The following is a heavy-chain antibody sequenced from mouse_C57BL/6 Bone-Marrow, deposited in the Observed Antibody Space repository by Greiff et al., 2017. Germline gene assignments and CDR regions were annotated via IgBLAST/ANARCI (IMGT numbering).Heavy chain of an antibody. CDR1: GYTFTSYG. Sequence: QVQLQQSGAELARPGASVKLSCKASGYTFTSYGISWVKQRTGQGLEWIGEIYPRSGNTYYNEKFKGKATLTADKSSSTAYMELRSLTSEDSAVYFCARDPVVAEGFAYWGQGTLVTVSA. J-gene: IGHJ3*01. CDR2: IYPRSGNT. D-gene: IGHD1-1*01. V-gene: IGHV1-81*01. CDR3: ARDPVVAEGFAY.